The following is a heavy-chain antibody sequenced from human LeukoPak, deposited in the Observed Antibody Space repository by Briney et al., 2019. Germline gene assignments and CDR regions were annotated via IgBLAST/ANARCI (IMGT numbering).Heavy chain of an antibody. Sequence: SETLSLTCAVYGGSFSGYYWSWIRQPPGKGLEWIGEINHSGSTNYNPSLKSRVTISVDTSKNQFSLKLSSVTAADTAVYYCAGVYIADGGYAYFDYWGQGTLVTVSS. V-gene: IGHV4-34*01. CDR1: GGSFSGYY. D-gene: IGHD5-12*01. CDR2: INHSGST. J-gene: IGHJ4*02. CDR3: AGVYIADGGYAYFDY.